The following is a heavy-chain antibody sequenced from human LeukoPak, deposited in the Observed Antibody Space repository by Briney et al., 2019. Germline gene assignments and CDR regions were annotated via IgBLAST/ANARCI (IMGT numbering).Heavy chain of an antibody. CDR2: IYYSGST. CDR1: GVSISSYY. J-gene: IGHJ4*02. V-gene: IGHV4-59*13. Sequence: SETLSLTCTVSGVSISSYYGSWLRQPPGGALVWIGYIYYSGSTHYNPSLKSRVTISVDTSKNQYALKLSSVTAADTAVYYCAREPESGSYNDYWGQGTLLTVSS. D-gene: IGHD3-10*01. CDR3: AREPESGSYNDY.